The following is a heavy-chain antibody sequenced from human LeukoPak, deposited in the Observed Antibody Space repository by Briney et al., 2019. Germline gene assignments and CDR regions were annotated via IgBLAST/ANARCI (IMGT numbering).Heavy chain of an antibody. CDR3: ARHESGSYWAGAFDI. D-gene: IGHD1-26*01. CDR2: IYYSGST. CDR1: GGSISSSSYY. J-gene: IGHJ3*02. V-gene: IGHV4-39*01. Sequence: SETLSLTCTVSGGSISSSSYYWGWIRQPPGKGLEWIGSIYYSGSTYYNPSLKIRVAISVDTSQNHFSLNLSSVTAADTAVYYCARHESGSYWAGAFDIWGQGTMVTVSS.